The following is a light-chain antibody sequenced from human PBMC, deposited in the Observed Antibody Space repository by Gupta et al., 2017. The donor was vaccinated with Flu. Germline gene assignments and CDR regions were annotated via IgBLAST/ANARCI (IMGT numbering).Light chain of an antibody. CDR1: QSISSW. V-gene: IGKV1-5*03. J-gene: IGKJ1*01. Sequence: DIQMTQSSSTLSASVGDRVTITCRASQSISSWLAWYQQKPGKAPKLLIYKASSLESGVPSRFSGSGSGTEFTLTISSLQPDDFATYYCQQDNSYLWTFGQGTKVEIK. CDR3: QQDNSYLWT. CDR2: KAS.